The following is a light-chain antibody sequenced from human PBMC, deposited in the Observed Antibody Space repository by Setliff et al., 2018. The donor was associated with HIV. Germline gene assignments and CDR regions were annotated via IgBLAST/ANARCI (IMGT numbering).Light chain of an antibody. CDR2: EVT. J-gene: IGLJ1*01. V-gene: IGLV2-8*01. CDR1: SSDIGDYNY. CDR3: SSYAGNNLYV. Sequence: QSARAQPPSASGSPGQSVTISCTGTSSDIGDYNYVSWFQHRPGNAPKLIIYEVTKRPSGVPNRFSGSKSGNTASLTVSWLQTEDEADYYCSSYAGNNLYVFGTGTKVTVL.